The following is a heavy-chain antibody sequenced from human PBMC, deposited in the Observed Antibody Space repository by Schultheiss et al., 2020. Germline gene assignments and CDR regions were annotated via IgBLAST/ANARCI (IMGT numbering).Heavy chain of an antibody. CDR3: VATRKWGWFFDY. Sequence: SETLSFTCSVSTDSIYSDYWTWVRQAPGERPEWIGYICCSGNTEYNPSLSSRVSISRDTSKNQFSLELSSVTAADTAVYYCVATRKWGWFFDYWGQGALVTVSS. CDR2: ICCSGNT. V-gene: IGHV4-59*01. D-gene: IGHD6-19*01. CDR1: TDSIYSDY. J-gene: IGHJ4*02.